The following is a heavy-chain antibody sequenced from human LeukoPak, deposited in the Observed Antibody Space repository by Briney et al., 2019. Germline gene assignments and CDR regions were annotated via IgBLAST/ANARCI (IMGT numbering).Heavy chain of an antibody. CDR3: ARHYDILAGYAFLAFDI. D-gene: IGHD3-9*01. CDR2: IIPIFGTA. Sequence: SVKVSCKASGGTFSSYAISWVRQAPGQGLEWMGGIIPIFGTANYAQKFQCRVTITADESTSTAYMELSSLRSEDTAVYYCARHYDILAGYAFLAFDIWGQGTMVTVSS. V-gene: IGHV1-69*13. CDR1: GGTFSSYA. J-gene: IGHJ3*02.